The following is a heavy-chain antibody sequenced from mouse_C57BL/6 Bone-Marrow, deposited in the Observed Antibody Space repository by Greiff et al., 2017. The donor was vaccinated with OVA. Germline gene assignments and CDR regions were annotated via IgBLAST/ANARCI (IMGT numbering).Heavy chain of an antibody. Sequence: EVQGVESGAGLVKPGGSLKLSCAASGFTFSSYAMSWVSQTPEKRLEWVAYISSGGDYIYYADNVKGRFTISRDNSTNTLYLQMSSLKSEDTAMYYSRRLLYAMDYWDQGPSITVSS. CDR2: ISSGGDYI. CDR1: GFTFSSYA. CDR3: RRLLYAMDY. D-gene: IGHD2-1*01. V-gene: IGHV5-9-1*02. J-gene: IGHJ4*01.